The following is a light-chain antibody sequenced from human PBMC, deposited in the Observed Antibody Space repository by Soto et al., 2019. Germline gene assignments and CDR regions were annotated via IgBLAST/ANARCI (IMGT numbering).Light chain of an antibody. CDR1: SSNIGAGYD. CDR2: GNN. J-gene: IGLJ2*01. Sequence: QSVLTQPPSVSGAPGQRVTMSCTGSSSNIGAGYDVHWYQQLPGTAPKLLIFGNNNRPSGVPDRFSGSKSGTSASLAITGLQAEDEADYHCQTYDSSLSVSVFGGGTQLTVL. CDR3: QTYDSSLSVSV. V-gene: IGLV1-40*01.